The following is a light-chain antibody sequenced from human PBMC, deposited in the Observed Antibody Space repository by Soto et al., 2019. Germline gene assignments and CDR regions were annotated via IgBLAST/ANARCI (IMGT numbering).Light chain of an antibody. CDR3: QQFSSYSRT. J-gene: IGKJ1*01. V-gene: IGKV1-5*01. CDR1: QSISSW. CDR2: SAS. Sequence: DIQMTQSPSTLSASVGDRVTITCRASQSISSWLAWYQQKPGKAPKLLIYSASNLDSGVQSHFGGRDSGAEFPLTISSLQPDDFATYYCQQFSSYSRTFGQGTKV.